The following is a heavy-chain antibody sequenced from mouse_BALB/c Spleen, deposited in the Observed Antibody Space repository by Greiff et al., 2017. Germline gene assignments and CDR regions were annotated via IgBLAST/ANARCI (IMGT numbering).Heavy chain of an antibody. J-gene: IGHJ4*01. CDR3: AREPMDY. CDR1: GFTFTDYY. V-gene: IGHV7-3*02. CDR2: IRNKANGYTT. Sequence: EVNVVESGGGLVQPGGSLRLSCATSGFTFTDYYMSWVRQPPGKALEWLGFIRNKANGYTTEYSASVKGRFTISRDNSQSILYLQMNTLRAEDSATYYCAREPMDYWGQGTSVTVSS.